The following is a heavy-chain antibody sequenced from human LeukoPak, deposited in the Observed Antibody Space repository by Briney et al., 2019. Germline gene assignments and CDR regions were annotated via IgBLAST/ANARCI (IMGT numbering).Heavy chain of an antibody. J-gene: IGHJ4*02. D-gene: IGHD6-13*01. V-gene: IGHV5-51*01. CDR2: IYPGDSDT. Sequence: KGGESLKISCKGSGYSFTSYWIGWVRQMPGKGLEWMGIIYPGDSDTRYSPSFQGQVTISADKSISTAYLQWSSLKASDTAMYYCARHEGRNWYLSLFDYWGQGTLVTVSS. CDR1: GYSFTSYW. CDR3: ARHEGRNWYLSLFDY.